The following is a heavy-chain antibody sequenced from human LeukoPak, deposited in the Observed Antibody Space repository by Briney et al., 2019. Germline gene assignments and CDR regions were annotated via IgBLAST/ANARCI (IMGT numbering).Heavy chain of an antibody. V-gene: IGHV1-2*02. CDR2: INPNSGGT. Sequence: ASVKISCKASGYTFTDYYIHWVRQAPGQGLEWMGWINPNSGGTNYAQKFQGGVTMTRDTSISTAYMELSRLRSDDTALYYCAKGGFLAVAGTSGPLWDYWGQGTLVTVSS. J-gene: IGHJ4*02. CDR3: AKGGFLAVAGTSGPLWDY. CDR1: GYTFTDYY. D-gene: IGHD6-19*01.